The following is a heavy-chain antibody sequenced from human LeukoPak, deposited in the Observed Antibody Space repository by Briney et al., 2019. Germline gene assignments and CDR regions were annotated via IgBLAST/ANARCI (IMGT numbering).Heavy chain of an antibody. V-gene: IGHV3-49*04. D-gene: IGHD1-26*01. J-gene: IGHJ4*02. CDR2: IRSKAYGGTT. Sequence: GGSLRLSCTASGFTFGDDAMSWGRQAPGKGLEWVGFIRSKAYGGTTEYAASVKGRFTISREDSKSIAYLQMNSLKTEDTAVYYCTRESIVGATTGGYFDYWGQGTLVTVSS. CDR3: TRESIVGATTGGYFDY. CDR1: GFTFGDDA.